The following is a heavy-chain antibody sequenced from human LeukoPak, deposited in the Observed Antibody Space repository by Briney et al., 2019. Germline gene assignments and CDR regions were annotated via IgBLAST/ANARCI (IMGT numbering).Heavy chain of an antibody. J-gene: IGHJ5*02. CDR3: TRERRDFWSGYYGGPSSNWFDP. Sequence: LSGGSLRLSCTASGFTFGDYAMSWVRQAPGKGLEWVGFIRSKAYGGTTEYAASVKGRFTISRDDSKSIAYLQMNSLKTEDTAVYYCTRERRDFWSGYYGGPSSNWFDPWGQGTLVTVS. V-gene: IGHV3-49*04. CDR2: IRSKAYGGTT. CDR1: GFTFGDYA. D-gene: IGHD3-3*01.